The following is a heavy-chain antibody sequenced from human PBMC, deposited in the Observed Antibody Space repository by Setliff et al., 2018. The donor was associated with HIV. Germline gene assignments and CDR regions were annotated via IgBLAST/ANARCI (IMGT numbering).Heavy chain of an antibody. J-gene: IGHJ4*02. CDR1: GGTFTSYA. D-gene: IGHD5-12*01. Sequence: ASVKVSCKASGGTFTSYAFNWARQAPGQRLEWMGEIMPIFGVTKYAQKFQGRLSISTGESTRTAYMELTSLTSEDTAVYFCATRLSGYTSYYFDQWGQGTLVTVSS. V-gene: IGHV1-69*05. CDR3: ATRLSGYTSYYFDQ. CDR2: IMPIFGVT.